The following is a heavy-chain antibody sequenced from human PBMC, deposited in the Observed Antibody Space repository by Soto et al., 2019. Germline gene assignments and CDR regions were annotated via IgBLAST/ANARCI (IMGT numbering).Heavy chain of an antibody. V-gene: IGHV4-34*01. CDR3: ARGRRDYGSGSYYNVYWFDP. CDR1: GGSFSGYY. Sequence: KQSQTLSLTCAVYGGSFSGYYWSWIRQPPGKGLEWIGEINHSGSTNYNPSLKSRVTISVDTSKNQFSLKLSSVTAADTAVYYCARGRRDYGSGSYYNVYWFDPWGQGTLVTVSS. J-gene: IGHJ5*02. CDR2: INHSGST. D-gene: IGHD3-10*01.